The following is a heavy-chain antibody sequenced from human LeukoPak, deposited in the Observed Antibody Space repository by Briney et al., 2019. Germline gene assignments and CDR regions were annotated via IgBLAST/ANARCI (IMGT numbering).Heavy chain of an antibody. J-gene: IGHJ4*02. V-gene: IGHV3-7*01. CDR1: GFTFSSSW. Sequence: GGSLRLSCAASGFTFSSSWMSWVRQAPGKGLEWVANIKPDGSEKYYVDSVKGRFTISRDNAKNSLSLQMNSLRAEDTALYYCARDTVGVTDYWGQGTLVTVSS. CDR3: ARDTVGVTDY. CDR2: IKPDGSEK. D-gene: IGHD1-26*01.